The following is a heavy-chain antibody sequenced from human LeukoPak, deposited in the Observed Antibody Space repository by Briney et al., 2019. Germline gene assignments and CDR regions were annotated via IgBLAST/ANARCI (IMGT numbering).Heavy chain of an antibody. Sequence: SCKASGGTFSSYAMSWVRQAPGKGLEWVSAISGSGGSTYYADSVKGRFTISRDNSKNTLYLQMNSLRAEDTAVYYCAKEGTTRHVIQHWGQGTLVTVSS. D-gene: IGHD1-1*01. CDR2: ISGSGGST. CDR1: GGTFSSYA. CDR3: AKEGTTRHVIQH. J-gene: IGHJ1*01. V-gene: IGHV3-23*01.